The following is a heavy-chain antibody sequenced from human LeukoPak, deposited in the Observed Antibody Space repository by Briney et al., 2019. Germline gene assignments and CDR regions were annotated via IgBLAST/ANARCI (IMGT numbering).Heavy chain of an antibody. Sequence: ASVKVSFKASGYTFTGYYMHWVRQAPVQGLEWMGWINPNSGGTNYAQKFQGRVTMTRDTSISTAYMELSRLRSDDTAVYYCARADTAMVSLYFDYWGQGTLVTVSS. J-gene: IGHJ4*02. CDR1: GYTFTGYY. V-gene: IGHV1-2*02. D-gene: IGHD5-18*01. CDR2: INPNSGGT. CDR3: ARADTAMVSLYFDY.